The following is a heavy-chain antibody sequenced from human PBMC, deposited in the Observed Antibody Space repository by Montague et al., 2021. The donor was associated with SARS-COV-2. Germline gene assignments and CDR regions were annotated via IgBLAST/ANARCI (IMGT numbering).Heavy chain of an antibody. V-gene: IGHV3-74*01. Sequence: SLRLSCAASGFTFSSYWMHWVRQAPGKGLVWVSRINSDGSSTSYADSVKGRFTISRDNAKNTLCLQMNSLRAEDTAVYYCAILAWISGVDPWGQGTLVTVSS. CDR1: GFTFSSYW. CDR2: INSDGSST. CDR3: AILAWISGVDP. J-gene: IGHJ5*02. D-gene: IGHD5-12*01.